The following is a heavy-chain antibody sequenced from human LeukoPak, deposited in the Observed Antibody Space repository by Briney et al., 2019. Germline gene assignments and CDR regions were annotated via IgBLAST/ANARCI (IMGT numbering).Heavy chain of an antibody. CDR3: ATVPSGSYYHWFDP. D-gene: IGHD1-26*01. J-gene: IGHJ5*02. Sequence: ASVKVSCKVSGYTLTELSMHWVRQAPGKGLEWMGGFDPEDGETIYAQKFQGRVTMTEDTSTDTAYMELSSLRYEDTAVYYCATVPSGSYYHWFDPWGQGTLVTVSS. CDR2: FDPEDGET. V-gene: IGHV1-24*01. CDR1: GYTLTELS.